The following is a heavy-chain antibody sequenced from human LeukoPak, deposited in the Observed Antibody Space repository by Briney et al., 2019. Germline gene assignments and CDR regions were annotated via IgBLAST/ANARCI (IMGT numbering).Heavy chain of an antibody. CDR1: GFTFSSYI. Sequence: PGGSLRLSCAASGFTFSSYIMNWVRQAPGKGLEWVSSISSSGSYIYYAYSVKGRFTISRDNAKNSLYLQTNSLRAEDTAVYYCARDKAITGRVAYWGKGALVPVS. J-gene: IGHJ4*02. CDR3: ARDKAITGRVAY. D-gene: IGHD1-20*01. V-gene: IGHV3-21*01. CDR2: ISSSGSYI.